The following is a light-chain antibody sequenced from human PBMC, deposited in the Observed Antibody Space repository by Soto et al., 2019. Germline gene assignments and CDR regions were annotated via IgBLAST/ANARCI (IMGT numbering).Light chain of an antibody. CDR3: MQATHFPRT. CDR1: ESLLHIDGTTY. V-gene: IGKV2-24*01. CDR2: KIS. J-gene: IGKJ1*01. Sequence: DIVMTQTPLSSPVTLGQPASISCRSSESLLHIDGTTYLSWLQQRPGQPPRVIIYKISDCLSGVPDRFSGSGVGTDFTLKISRVEAEDVGVYYCMQATHFPRTFGQGTKVELK.